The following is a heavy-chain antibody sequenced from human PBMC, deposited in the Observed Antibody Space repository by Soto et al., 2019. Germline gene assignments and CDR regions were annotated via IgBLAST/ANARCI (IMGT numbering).Heavy chain of an antibody. V-gene: IGHV4-30-4*01. Sequence: QVQLQESGPGLVKPSQTLSLTCTVSGGSISSGDYYWSWIRQPPGKGLEWIGYIYYSGSTYYNPSLKSRVTISVDTSKNQFSLKLSAVTAAYTAVYYCARGGSGWYFAFDIWGQGTMVTVSS. D-gene: IGHD6-19*01. CDR1: GGSISSGDYY. CDR2: IYYSGST. J-gene: IGHJ3*02. CDR3: ARGGSGWYFAFDI.